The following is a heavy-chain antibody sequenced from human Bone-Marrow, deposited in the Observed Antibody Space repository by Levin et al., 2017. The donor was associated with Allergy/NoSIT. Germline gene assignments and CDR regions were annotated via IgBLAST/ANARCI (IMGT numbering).Heavy chain of an antibody. CDR1: GGSISSSSYY. J-gene: IGHJ5*02. CDR2: IYYSGST. Sequence: PSETLSLTCTVSGGSISSSSYYWGWIRQPPGKGLEWIGSIYYSGSTYYNPSLKSRVTISVDTSKNQFSLKLSSVTAADTAVYYCARLSIAHNWFDPWGQGTLVTVSS. D-gene: IGHD6-6*01. V-gene: IGHV4-39*01. CDR3: ARLSIAHNWFDP.